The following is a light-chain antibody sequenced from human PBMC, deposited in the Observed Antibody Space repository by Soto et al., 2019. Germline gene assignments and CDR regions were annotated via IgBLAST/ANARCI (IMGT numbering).Light chain of an antibody. CDR3: SSYAGNNKYV. CDR1: ISDVGGYNY. Sequence: QSALTQPRSVSGSPGQSVTISCTGTISDVGGYNYVSWYQHHPGKAPKLLISDVTKRPSWVPDRFSGSKSGNTASLTISDLQAEDEADYYCSSYAGNNKYVFGTGTKLTVL. V-gene: IGLV2-11*01. CDR2: DVT. J-gene: IGLJ1*01.